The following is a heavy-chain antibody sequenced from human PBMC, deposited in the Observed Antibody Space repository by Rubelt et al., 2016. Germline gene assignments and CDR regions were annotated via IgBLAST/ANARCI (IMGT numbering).Heavy chain of an antibody. CDR1: GGTSRTYS. J-gene: IGHJ4*02. CDR2: ILHILGVA. V-gene: IGHV1-69*04. CDR3: ASRYCSTTSCYHFDY. Sequence: QVQLVQSGAEVKKPGSSVKVSCKASGGTSRTYSISWVRQAPGQGLEWMGRILHILGVANYAQKFQGRVTITPDKATSTAYMELSSLTSEDTAVYYCASRYCSTTSCYHFDYWGQGTLVTVSS. D-gene: IGHD2-2*01.